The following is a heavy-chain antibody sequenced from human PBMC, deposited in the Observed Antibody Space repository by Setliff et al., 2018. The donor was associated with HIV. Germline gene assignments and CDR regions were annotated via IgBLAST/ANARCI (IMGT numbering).Heavy chain of an antibody. CDR1: GGSFSGYY. CDR3: ARVVKGYNWNYFDY. J-gene: IGHJ4*02. D-gene: IGHD1-20*01. Sequence: PSETLSLTCAVYGGSFSGYYWSWIRQTPGKGLERIGEIDYTGSTYYNPSLKSRVTISVDTSKSQFSLKLSSVTAADTAVYYCARVVKGYNWNYFDYWGRGTLVTVSS. V-gene: IGHV4-34*01. CDR2: IDYTGST.